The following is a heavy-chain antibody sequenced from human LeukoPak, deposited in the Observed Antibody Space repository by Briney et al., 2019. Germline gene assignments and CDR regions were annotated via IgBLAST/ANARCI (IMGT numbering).Heavy chain of an antibody. CDR2: IYTSGST. D-gene: IGHD6-13*01. Sequence: PSETLSLTCTVSGGSISSGGYYWSWIRQHPGKGLEWIGRIYTSGSTNYNPSLKSRVTMSVDTSKNQFSLKLSSVTAADTAAYYCARDLFSSSWYLLQWGQGTLVTVSS. V-gene: IGHV4-61*02. CDR3: ARDLFSSSWYLLQ. CDR1: GGSISSGGYY. J-gene: IGHJ4*02.